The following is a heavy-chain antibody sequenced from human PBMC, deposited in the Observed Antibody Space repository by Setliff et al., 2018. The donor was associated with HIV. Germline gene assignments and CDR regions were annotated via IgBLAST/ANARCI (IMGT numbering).Heavy chain of an antibody. CDR3: ARDRKAWTPYCSGGSCPNLDAFDI. V-gene: IGHV4-4*07. CDR1: AYSISSGYY. D-gene: IGHD2-15*01. J-gene: IGHJ3*02. CDR2: IYTSGST. Sequence: KTSETLSLTCAVSAYSISSGYYWGWIRQPAGKGLEWIGRIYTSGSTNYNPSLKSRVTMSVDTSKNQFSLKLSSVTAADTAVYYCARDRKAWTPYCSGGSCPNLDAFDIWGQGTMVTVSS.